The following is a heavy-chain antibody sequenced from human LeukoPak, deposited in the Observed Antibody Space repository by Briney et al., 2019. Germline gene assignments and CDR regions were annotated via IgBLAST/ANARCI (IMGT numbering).Heavy chain of an antibody. Sequence: PGGSLRLSCAASGFTFSSYGMHWVRQAPGKGLEWVAVIWYDGSNKYCADSVKGRFTISRDNSKNTLYLQMNSLRAEDTAVYYCARDHFAWVTTGAFDIWGQGTMVTVSS. CDR1: GFTFSSYG. V-gene: IGHV3-33*01. D-gene: IGHD3-22*01. CDR3: ARDHFAWVTTGAFDI. CDR2: IWYDGSNK. J-gene: IGHJ3*02.